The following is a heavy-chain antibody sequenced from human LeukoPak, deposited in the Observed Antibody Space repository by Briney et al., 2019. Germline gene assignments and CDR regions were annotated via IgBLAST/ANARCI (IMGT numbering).Heavy chain of an antibody. CDR3: ARRKQLDKLPPDY. J-gene: IGHJ4*02. D-gene: IGHD6-6*01. CDR1: GFTFSSYG. Sequence: GGSLRLSCAASGFTFSSYGMHWVRQAPGKGLEWGAVISYDGSKKYYADSVKGRFTISRDNSKNTLYLQMNSLRAEDTAVYYCARRKQLDKLPPDYWGQGTLVTVSS. V-gene: IGHV3-30*03. CDR2: ISYDGSKK.